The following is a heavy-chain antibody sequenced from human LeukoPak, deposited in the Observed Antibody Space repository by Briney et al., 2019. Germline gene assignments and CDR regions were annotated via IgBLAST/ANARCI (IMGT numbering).Heavy chain of an antibody. D-gene: IGHD6-13*01. CDR3: ARDWVAAAGSRRDAFDI. V-gene: IGHV4-39*07. J-gene: IGHJ3*02. CDR2: IYYSGST. Sequence: SETLSLTCTVSGGSISSSSYYWGWTRQPPGKGLEWIGSIYYSGSTNYNPSLKSRVTISVDKSKNQFSLKLSSVTAADTAVYYCARDWVAAAGSRRDAFDIWGQGTMVTVSS. CDR1: GGSISSSSYY.